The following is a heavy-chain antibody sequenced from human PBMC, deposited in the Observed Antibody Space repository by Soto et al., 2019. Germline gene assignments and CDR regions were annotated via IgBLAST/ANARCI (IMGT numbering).Heavy chain of an antibody. CDR1: GFTFSSYA. CDR3: ARGGYYYDSSGYSHNAGSFDY. D-gene: IGHD3-22*01. V-gene: IGHV3-30-3*01. J-gene: IGHJ4*02. Sequence: VQLVESGGGVVQPGRSLRLSCAASGFTFSSYAMHWVRQAPGKGLEWVAVISYDGSNKYYADSVKGRFTISRDNSKNTLYLQMNSLRAEDTAVYYCARGGYYYDSSGYSHNAGSFDYWGQGTLVTVSS. CDR2: ISYDGSNK.